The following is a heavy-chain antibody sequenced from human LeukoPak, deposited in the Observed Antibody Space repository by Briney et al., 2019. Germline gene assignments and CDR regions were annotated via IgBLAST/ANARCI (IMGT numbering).Heavy chain of an antibody. D-gene: IGHD5-24*01. CDR2: ISSSSSYI. J-gene: IGHJ4*02. V-gene: IGHV3-21*01. CDR3: RRMAASDTSDY. Sequence: GGSLRLSCAASGFTFSSYSMNWVRQAPGKGLEWVSSISSSSSYIYYADSVKGRFTISRDNAKNSLYLQMNSLRAEDTAVYYCRRMAASDTSDYWGQGTLVTVTS. CDR1: GFTFSSYS.